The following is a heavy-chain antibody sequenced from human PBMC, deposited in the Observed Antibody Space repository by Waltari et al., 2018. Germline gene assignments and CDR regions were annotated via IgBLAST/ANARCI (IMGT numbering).Heavy chain of an antibody. CDR3: ARDEGEWLRPPPADY. Sequence: EVQLVESGGGLVQPGGSLRLSCAASGFPFRSYSMNWVRQAPGKGLEWVSYISSSSSTIYYADSVKGRFTIARDNAKNSLYLQMNSLRAEDTAVYYCARDEGEWLRPPPADYWGQGTLVTVSS. J-gene: IGHJ4*02. V-gene: IGHV3-48*01. D-gene: IGHD5-12*01. CDR2: ISSSSSTI. CDR1: GFPFRSYS.